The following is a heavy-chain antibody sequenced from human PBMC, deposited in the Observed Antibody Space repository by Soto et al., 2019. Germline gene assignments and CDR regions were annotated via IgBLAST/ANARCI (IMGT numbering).Heavy chain of an antibody. D-gene: IGHD3-3*01. CDR3: AKEIAYYDFWSGYYYYYYYGMDV. J-gene: IGHJ6*02. CDR2: ISYDGSNK. Sequence: LGGSLRLSCAASGFTFSSYGMHWVRQAPGKGLEWVAVISYDGSNKYYADSVKGRFTISRDNSKNTLYLQMNSLRAEDTAVYYCAKEIAYYDFWSGYYYYYYYGMDVWGQGTTVTVSS. CDR1: GFTFSSYG. V-gene: IGHV3-30*18.